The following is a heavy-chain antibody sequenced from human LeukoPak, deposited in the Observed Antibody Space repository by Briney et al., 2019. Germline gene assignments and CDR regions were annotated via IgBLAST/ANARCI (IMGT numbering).Heavy chain of an antibody. Sequence: GGSLRLSCGVSGFTYSDYEMNSVRQPPGKGLDWVSYISSRGSLYYAGSVTGRFTVSRDTANNSLYLHMNSLRAEDTAVYYCAINPDYGDYIDAFHIWGQGTMVTVTS. V-gene: IGHV3-48*03. CDR2: ISSRGSL. D-gene: IGHD4-17*01. CDR1: GFTYSDYE. J-gene: IGHJ3*02. CDR3: AINPDYGDYIDAFHI.